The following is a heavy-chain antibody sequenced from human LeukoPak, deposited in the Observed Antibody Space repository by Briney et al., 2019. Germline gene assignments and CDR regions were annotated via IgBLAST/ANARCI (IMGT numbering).Heavy chain of an antibody. V-gene: IGHV4-59*01. CDR1: GGSISCYY. CDR2: IYYSGST. J-gene: IGHJ5*02. CDR3: ARVGGIAAYNWFDP. Sequence: SETLSLTCTVSGGSISCYYWSWIRQPPGKGLEWIGYIYYSGSTNYNPSLKSRVTISVDTSKNQFSLKLSSVTAADTAVYYCARVGGIAAYNWFDPWGQGTLVTVSS. D-gene: IGHD6-25*01.